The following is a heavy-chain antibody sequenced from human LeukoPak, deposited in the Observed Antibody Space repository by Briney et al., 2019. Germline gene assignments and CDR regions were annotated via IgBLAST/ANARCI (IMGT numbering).Heavy chain of an antibody. V-gene: IGHV4-39*01. J-gene: IGHJ4*02. CDR1: GGSISSISYY. CDR2: IYYSGST. CDR3: AGVGYSYGSNYFDY. Sequence: PSETLSLTCTVSGGSISSISYYWGWIRQPPGKGLEWIGSIYYSGSTYYNPSLESRVTISVDTSKNQFSLKLSSVTAADTAVYYCAGVGYSYGSNYFDYWGQGTLVTVSS. D-gene: IGHD5-18*01.